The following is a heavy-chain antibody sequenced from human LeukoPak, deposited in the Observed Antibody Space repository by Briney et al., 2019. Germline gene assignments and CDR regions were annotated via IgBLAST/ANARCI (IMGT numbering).Heavy chain of an antibody. CDR2: ISSSSIYI. D-gene: IGHD6-19*01. CDR1: GFTFSSYS. V-gene: IGHV3-21*01. CDR3: ARGIAVATVPSFDY. Sequence: GGSLRLSCAASGFTFSSYSMNWVRQAAGKGLEWVSSISSSSIYIYYADSVKGRFTIYRDNAKNSLYLQMNSLRAEDTAVYYCARGIAVATVPSFDYWGQGTLVTVSS. J-gene: IGHJ4*02.